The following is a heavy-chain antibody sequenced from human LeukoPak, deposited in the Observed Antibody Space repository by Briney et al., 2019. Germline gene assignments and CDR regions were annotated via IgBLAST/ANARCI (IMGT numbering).Heavy chain of an antibody. CDR3: ARVDYYECRGYNEY. CDR2: INPNSGGT. V-gene: IGHV1-2*06. Sequence: ASVKVSCKTSGYTLTDYYMHWVRQAPGQGLEWMGRINPNSGGTNYAQKFQGRVTMTRDTSISTVYMELSRLRSDDTAVYYCARVDYYECRGYNEYWGQGTLVTVSS. CDR1: GYTLTDYY. D-gene: IGHD3-22*01. J-gene: IGHJ4*02.